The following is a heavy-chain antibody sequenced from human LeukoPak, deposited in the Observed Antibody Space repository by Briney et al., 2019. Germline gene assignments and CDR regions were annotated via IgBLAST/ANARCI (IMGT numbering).Heavy chain of an antibody. CDR2: IRYDGSNK. CDR1: GFTFSSYG. D-gene: IGHD1-1*01. Sequence: GGSLRLSCAASGFTFSSYGMHWVRQAPGKGLEWVAFIRYDGSNKYYADSVKGRFTISRDNSKNTLYLQMNSLRAEDTAVYYCAKEGTPRGYYYYMDVWGKGTTVTVSS. J-gene: IGHJ6*03. CDR3: AKEGTPRGYYYYMDV. V-gene: IGHV3-30*02.